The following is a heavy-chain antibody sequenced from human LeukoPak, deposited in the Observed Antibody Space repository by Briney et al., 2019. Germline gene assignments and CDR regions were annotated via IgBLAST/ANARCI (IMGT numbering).Heavy chain of an antibody. Sequence: GGSLRLSCAASGFTFSSYSMNWVRQAPGKGLEWVSSISSSSSYMYYADSVKGRFTISRDNAKNSLYLQMNSLRAEDTAVYYCARDRDVPAIGMDVWGQGTTVTVSS. V-gene: IGHV3-21*06. CDR2: ISSSSSYM. J-gene: IGHJ6*02. CDR1: GFTFSSYS. CDR3: ARDRDVPAIGMDV.